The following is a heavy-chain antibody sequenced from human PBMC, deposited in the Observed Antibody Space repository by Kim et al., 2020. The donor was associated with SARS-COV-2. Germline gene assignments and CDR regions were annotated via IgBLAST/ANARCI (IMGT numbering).Heavy chain of an antibody. Sequence: TNSTPSRKSRVTISVDKSKNQFSLKLSSVTAADTAVYYCARTLLVGALNHWGQGTLVTVSS. V-gene: IGHV4-4*02. CDR3: ARTLLVGALNH. J-gene: IGHJ4*02. D-gene: IGHD1-26*01. CDR2: T.